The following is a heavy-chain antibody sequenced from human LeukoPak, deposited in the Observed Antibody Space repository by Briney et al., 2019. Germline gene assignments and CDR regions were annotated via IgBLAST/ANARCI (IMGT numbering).Heavy chain of an antibody. CDR1: GFTFSSYA. J-gene: IGHJ4*02. V-gene: IGHV3-23*01. CDR3: AATRVCGGVLLRPNCLYFED. Sequence: GGSLRLSCAASGFTFSSYAMSWVRQAPGRGLGWVSGIDYAGGSTNYADSVQGRFTVSRDNSKNTLYLQMNSLRAEDTAIYYCAATRVCGGVLLRPNCLYFEDWGQGTLVTVSS. D-gene: IGHD3-10*01. CDR2: IDYAGGST.